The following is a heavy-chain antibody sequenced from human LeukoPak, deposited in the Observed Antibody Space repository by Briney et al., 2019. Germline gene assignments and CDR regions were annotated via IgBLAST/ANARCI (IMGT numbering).Heavy chain of an antibody. J-gene: IGHJ6*03. D-gene: IGHD3-9*01. CDR3: ARGVPGYDILTGYYGGYYYYYMDV. V-gene: IGHV1-69*05. Sequence: ASVKVSCKASGGTFSSYGISWVRQAPGEGLEWMGGIIPVFGTANYAQKWQGRVTITTDESTSTAYMELSSLRSEDTAVYYCARGVPGYDILTGYYGGYYYYYMDVWGKGTTVTVSS. CDR2: IIPVFGTA. CDR1: GGTFSSYG.